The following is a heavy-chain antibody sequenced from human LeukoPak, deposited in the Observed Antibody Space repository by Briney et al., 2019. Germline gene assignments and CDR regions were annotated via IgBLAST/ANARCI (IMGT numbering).Heavy chain of an antibody. CDR3: ARTKKYYDFWSGFNWFDP. J-gene: IGHJ5*02. CDR1: GGSFSGYY. V-gene: IGHV4-34*01. D-gene: IGHD3-3*01. CDR2: INHSGST. Sequence: PSETLSLTCAVYGGSFSGYYWSWIRQPPGKGLEWIGEINHSGSTNYNPSLRSRVTISVDTSKNQFSLKLSSVTAADTAVYYCARTKKYYDFWSGFNWFDPWGQGTLVTVSS.